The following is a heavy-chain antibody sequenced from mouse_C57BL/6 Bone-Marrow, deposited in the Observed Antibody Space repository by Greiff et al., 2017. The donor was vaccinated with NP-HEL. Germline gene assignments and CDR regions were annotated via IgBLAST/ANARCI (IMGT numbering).Heavy chain of an antibody. CDR2: IDPENGDT. D-gene: IGHD2-4*01. CDR1: GFNIKDDY. Sequence: VQLQQSGAELVRPGASVKLSCTASGFNIKDDYMHWVKQRPEQGLEWIGWIDPENGDTEYASKFQGKATITVDTSSNTAYLQLSSLTSEDTAVYYCTTFYDYDGYWGQGTTVTVSS. V-gene: IGHV14-4*01. J-gene: IGHJ2*01. CDR3: TTFYDYDGY.